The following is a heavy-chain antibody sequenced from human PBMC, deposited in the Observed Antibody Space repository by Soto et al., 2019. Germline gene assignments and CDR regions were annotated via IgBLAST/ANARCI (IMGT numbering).Heavy chain of an antibody. CDR3: NRGSEYDFWSGYL. J-gene: IGHJ4*02. CDR2: IVPMFGTS. V-gene: IGHV1-69*06. CDR1: GGTSTRYA. D-gene: IGHD3-3*01. Sequence: QERLVQSGAEVRKPGSSVKVSCKVTGGTSTRYAINWVRQAPGQGLEWMGGIVPMFGTSKYEQKFQGRVTITAVTSTNIAYMELRSLRSEDTAVYYCNRGSEYDFWSGYLWGQGTLVSVSS.